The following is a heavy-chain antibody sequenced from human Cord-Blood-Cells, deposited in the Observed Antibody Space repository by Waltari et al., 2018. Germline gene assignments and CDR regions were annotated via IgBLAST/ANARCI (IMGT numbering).Heavy chain of an antibody. D-gene: IGHD1-26*01. CDR1: GGSISSSSYY. J-gene: IGHJ6*03. CDR3: ARLVGSGSYYYYYYMDV. CDR2: IYYSGST. V-gene: IGHV4-39*07. Sequence: QLQLQESGPGLVKPSETLSLTCTVSGGSISSSSYYWGWIRQPQGKGLEWIGSIYYSGSTYYNPSLKSRVTISVDTSKNQFSLKLSSVTAADTAVYYCARLVGSGSYYYYYYMDVWGKGTTVTVSS.